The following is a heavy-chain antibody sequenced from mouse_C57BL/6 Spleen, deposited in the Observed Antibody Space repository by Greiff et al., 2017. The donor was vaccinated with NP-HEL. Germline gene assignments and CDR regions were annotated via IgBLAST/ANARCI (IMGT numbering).Heavy chain of an antibody. CDR2: FYPGSGSI. D-gene: IGHD1-1*01. CDR1: GYTFTEYT. Sequence: VKLVESGAELVKPGASVKLSCKASGYTFTEYTIHWVKQRSGQGLEWIGWFYPGSGSIKYNEKFKDKATLTADKSSSTVYMELSRLTSEDSAVYFCARQAGVRYLYYYAMDYWGQGTSVTVSS. J-gene: IGHJ4*01. CDR3: ARQAGVRYLYYYAMDY. V-gene: IGHV1-62-2*01.